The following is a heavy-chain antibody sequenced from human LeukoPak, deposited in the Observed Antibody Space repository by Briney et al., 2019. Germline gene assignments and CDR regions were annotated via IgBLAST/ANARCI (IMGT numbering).Heavy chain of an antibody. CDR3: ARCTTGRTFGSLREIKRSREIDY. CDR2: ISSSSSNI. J-gene: IGHJ4*02. D-gene: IGHD1-1*01. V-gene: IGHV3-21*01. Sequence: GGSLRLSCAASGFTFSSYSMNWVRQAPGKGLELVSSISSSSSNIYYEDSVKGRFTISRENAKNSLYLPMNSLRVEDTALYYCARCTTGRTFGSLREIKRSREIDYWGQGILVTVSS. CDR1: GFTFSSYS.